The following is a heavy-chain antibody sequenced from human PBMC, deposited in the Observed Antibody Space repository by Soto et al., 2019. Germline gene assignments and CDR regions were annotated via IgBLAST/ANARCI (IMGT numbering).Heavy chain of an antibody. CDR3: ARERGNRVDP. V-gene: IGHV3-11*01. CDR1: GFSFSDHY. J-gene: IGHJ5*02. Sequence: LRLSCIASGFSFSDHYMSWIRQAPGKGLEWISYITSSGTVTKYADSVKGRFTISRDNAKNSLYLQMSSLRAEDTAVYYCARERGNRVDPWGQGTLVTVST. CDR2: ITSSGTVT.